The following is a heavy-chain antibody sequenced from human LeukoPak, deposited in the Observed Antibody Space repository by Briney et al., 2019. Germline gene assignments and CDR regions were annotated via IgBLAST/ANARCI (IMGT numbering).Heavy chain of an antibody. CDR3: ATARYCSGGRCYTGYFQH. Sequence: GGSLTLSCAASGFTFSSYGMHWVRQAPGQGLEGVAVIWYVGSNKYYADPVKSRFTITRDNSKTPLYLQMNSLRAADTAVYYCATARYCSGGRCYTGYFQHWGQGTLVTVSS. V-gene: IGHV3-33*01. CDR2: IWYVGSNK. D-gene: IGHD2-15*01. CDR1: GFTFSSYG. J-gene: IGHJ1*01.